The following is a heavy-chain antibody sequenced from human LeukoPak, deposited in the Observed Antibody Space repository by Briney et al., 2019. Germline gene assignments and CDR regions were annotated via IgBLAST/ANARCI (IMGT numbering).Heavy chain of an antibody. Sequence: SETLSLTCTVSGGSISSIDYYWGWIRQPPGKGLEWIGSIYYSGSTNYNSSLKTRVTISVDTFKNQFSLRLTSVTAADTAVYYCARRGTPVIRTVGGMDVWGKGTTVIVSS. V-gene: IGHV4-39*01. CDR1: GGSISSIDYY. CDR2: IYYSGST. CDR3: ARRGTPVIRTVGGMDV. D-gene: IGHD1-26*01. J-gene: IGHJ6*03.